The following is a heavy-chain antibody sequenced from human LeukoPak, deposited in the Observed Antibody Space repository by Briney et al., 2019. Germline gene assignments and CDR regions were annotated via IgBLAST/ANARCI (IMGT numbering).Heavy chain of an antibody. J-gene: IGHJ6*03. D-gene: IGHD2-8*02. V-gene: IGHV1-69*13. CDR1: GYTFTGYY. CDR2: IIPIFGTA. Sequence: SVKVSCKASGYTFTGYYMHWVRQAPGQGLEWMGGIIPIFGTANYAQKFQGRVTITADESTSTAYMELSSLRSEDTAVYYCARKLNTGYYYYYMDVWGKGTTVTVSS. CDR3: ARKLNTGYYYYYMDV.